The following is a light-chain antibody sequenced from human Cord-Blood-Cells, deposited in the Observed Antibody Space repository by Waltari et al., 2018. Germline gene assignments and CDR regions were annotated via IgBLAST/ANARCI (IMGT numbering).Light chain of an antibody. CDR3: QQYYSTPLT. CDR2: WAS. V-gene: IGKV4-1*01. Sequence: DTVMTQSPDSLAVYLGERATINCKSSQSVLYSSNNKNYLAWYQQKPGQPPKLLIYWASTRESGVPDRFSGSGSGTDFTLTISSLQAEDVAVYYCQQYYSTPLTFGGGTKVEIK. J-gene: IGKJ4*01. CDR1: QSVLYSSNNKNY.